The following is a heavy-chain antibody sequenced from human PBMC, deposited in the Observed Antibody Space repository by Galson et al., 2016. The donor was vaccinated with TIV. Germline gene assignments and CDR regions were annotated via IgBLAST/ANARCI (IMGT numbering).Heavy chain of an antibody. Sequence: SVKVSCKSSGYIFINYYIHWVRQAPGQGLEWLGWFNPDSGATQYAQKFQGRVTMTGDTPISTAYMELRRLISDDTAVYYCARVNWARAFDYWGQGTQVTVSS. CDR2: FNPDSGAT. J-gene: IGHJ4*02. V-gene: IGHV1-2*02. CDR3: ARVNWARAFDY. D-gene: IGHD7-27*01. CDR1: GYIFINYY.